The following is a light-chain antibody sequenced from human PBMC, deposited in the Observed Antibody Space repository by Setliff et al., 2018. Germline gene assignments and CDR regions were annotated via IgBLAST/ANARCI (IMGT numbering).Light chain of an antibody. CDR2: DVS. V-gene: IGLV2-11*01. CDR1: NSDVGGYKY. CDR3: CSYAGIYTYV. J-gene: IGLJ1*01. Sequence: QSALTQPRSVSGSPGQSVTISCTGTNSDVGGYKYVSWYQQHPGKAPRFMIYDVSKRPSGVPDRFSGSKSGNTASLTISGLQAEDEADYYCCSYAGIYTYVFGSGNKVTVL.